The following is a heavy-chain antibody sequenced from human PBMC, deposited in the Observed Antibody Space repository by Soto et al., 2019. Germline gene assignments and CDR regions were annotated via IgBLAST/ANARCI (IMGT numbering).Heavy chain of an antibody. Sequence: HEHLVQSGAEVKRPGASLKVSCKASGYSFTGYYIHWVRQAPGQGLEWMGWINPDSGATNYAQNFQGRVTLTSDTSISTASMDLTSLTSDDTAVYYCARGATVGTTTGFFDYWGQGTLVTVSS. J-gene: IGHJ4*02. CDR2: INPDSGAT. CDR3: ARGATVGTTTGFFDY. CDR1: GYSFTGYY. D-gene: IGHD1-26*01. V-gene: IGHV1-2*02.